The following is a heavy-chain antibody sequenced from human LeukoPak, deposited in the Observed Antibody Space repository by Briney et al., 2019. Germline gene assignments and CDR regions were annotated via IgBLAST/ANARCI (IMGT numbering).Heavy chain of an antibody. J-gene: IGHJ4*02. Sequence: SETLSLTCTVSGGSITFGSYYWTWIRQPAGKGLEWIGRIYTSGRTFYNLSLKSRVTISMDTSMNQFSLRLNSVTAADTAVYYCARARVIPASFDDWGQGALVTVSS. CDR2: IYTSGRT. D-gene: IGHD3-16*02. CDR3: ARARVIPASFDD. V-gene: IGHV4-61*02. CDR1: GGSITFGSYY.